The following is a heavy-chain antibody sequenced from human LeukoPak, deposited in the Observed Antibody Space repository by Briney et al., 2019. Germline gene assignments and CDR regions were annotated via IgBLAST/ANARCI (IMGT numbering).Heavy chain of an antibody. CDR3: ARRRGGREAFDI. Sequence: SETLSLTCSPSGGSISNHYWSWLRQSPGMGLEWIGYISYNGNTNYNPSLKRRVTISVDTSRNQFSLRVNSVTAADTAIYYWARRRGGREAFDIWGQGTKVTVSS. D-gene: IGHD4-23*01. J-gene: IGHJ3*02. V-gene: IGHV4-59*08. CDR2: ISYNGNT. CDR1: GGSISNHY.